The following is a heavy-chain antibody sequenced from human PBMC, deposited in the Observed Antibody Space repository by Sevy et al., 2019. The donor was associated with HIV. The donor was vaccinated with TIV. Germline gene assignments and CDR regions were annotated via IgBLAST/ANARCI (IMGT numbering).Heavy chain of an antibody. CDR2: ISYDGSNK. J-gene: IGHJ6*02. CDR1: GFTFSSYG. V-gene: IGHV3-30*03. CDR3: ATGITIFGVVIGAGLDRPSYGMDV. Sequence: GGSLRLSCAASGFTFSSYGMRWVRQAPGKGLEWVAVISYDGSNKYYADSVKGRFTISRDNSKNTLYLQMNSLRAEDTAVYYCATGITIFGVVIGAGLDRPSYGMDVWGQGTTVTVSS. D-gene: IGHD3-3*01.